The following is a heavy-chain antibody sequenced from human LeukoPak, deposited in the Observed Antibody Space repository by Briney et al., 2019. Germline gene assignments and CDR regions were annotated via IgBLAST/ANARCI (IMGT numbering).Heavy chain of an antibody. V-gene: IGHV4-61*01. Sequence: SETLSLTCTVSGGSVSSGSYYWSWIRQPPGKGLEWIGYIYYSGSTNYNPSLKSRVTISVDTSKNQFSLKLSSVTAADTAVYYCARDPYGVGYNWFDPWGQGTLVTVSS. CDR2: IYYSGST. D-gene: IGHD4-17*01. CDR3: ARDPYGVGYNWFDP. J-gene: IGHJ5*02. CDR1: GGSVSSGSYY.